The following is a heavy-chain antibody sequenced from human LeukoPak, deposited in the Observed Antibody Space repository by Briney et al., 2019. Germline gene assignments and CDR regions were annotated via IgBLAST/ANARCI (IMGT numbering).Heavy chain of an antibody. D-gene: IGHD5-12*01. V-gene: IGHV3-30*02. Sequence: GGSLRLSCAASGFTFSSHGMHWVRQAPGKGLEGVAFIRFDGSNKYYAESVKGRFTISRDNSKNTLYLQMNSLRAGDTAVYYCAKGGLLVASFDYWGQGTLVTVSS. CDR2: IRFDGSNK. CDR3: AKGGLLVASFDY. CDR1: GFTFSSHG. J-gene: IGHJ4*02.